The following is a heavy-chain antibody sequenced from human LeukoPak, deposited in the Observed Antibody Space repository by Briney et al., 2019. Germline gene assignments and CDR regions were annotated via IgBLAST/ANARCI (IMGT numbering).Heavy chain of an antibody. CDR2: ISGSGGST. CDR1: GFTFSSHA. V-gene: IGHV3-23*01. CDR3: AKVLGRWINDY. D-gene: IGHD5-12*01. J-gene: IGHJ4*02. Sequence: PGGSLRLSGAASGFTFSSHAMSWVRQAPGKELEWVSGISGSGGSTYYADSVKGRFTISRDNSKNTLYLQMNSLRAEDTAVYYCAKVLGRWINDYWGQGTLVTVSS.